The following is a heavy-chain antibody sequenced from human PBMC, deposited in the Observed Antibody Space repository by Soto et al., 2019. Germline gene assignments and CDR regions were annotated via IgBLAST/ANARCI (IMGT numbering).Heavy chain of an antibody. CDR3: AKELHTSSGWSQVIY. D-gene: IGHD6-19*01. CDR2: IYYSGST. CDR1: GGSISSYY. J-gene: IGHJ4*02. V-gene: IGHV4-59*01. Sequence: PSETLSLTCTVSGGSISSYYWSWIRQPPGKGLEWIRYIYYSGSTNYNPSLKSRVTISVDTSKNQFSLKLSSVTAADTAVYYCAKELHTSSGWSQVIYWGQGTLVTVSS.